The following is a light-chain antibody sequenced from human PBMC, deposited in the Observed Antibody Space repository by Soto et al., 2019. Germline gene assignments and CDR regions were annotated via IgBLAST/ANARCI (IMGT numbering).Light chain of an antibody. J-gene: IGKJ1*01. V-gene: IGKV1-5*01. CDR2: EAS. CDR1: QNIRGR. Sequence: EIQMTQSPCTLSAFVGDRVTITCRASQNIRGRLAWYQQRPGKAPDLLIFEASRMEGGVPSRFSGSGSGTEFTITIDSVQPDDFATYYCQQYGGYSPTFGHGTRVEFK. CDR3: QQYGGYSPT.